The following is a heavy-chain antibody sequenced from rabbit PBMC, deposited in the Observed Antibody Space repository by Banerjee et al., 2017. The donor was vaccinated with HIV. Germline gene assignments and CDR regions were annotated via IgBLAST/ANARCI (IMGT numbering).Heavy chain of an antibody. CDR1: GFSFTSSYW. J-gene: IGHJ4*01. Sequence: QSLEESGGDLVKPGASLTLTCTASGFSFTSSYWICWVRQAPGKGLEWIACIYGGSSGSTYYATWAKGRFTISKTSSTTVTLQMTSLTAADTATYFCAGDMGAYTYGDTNYPLWGPGTLVTVS. CDR2: IYGGSSGST. V-gene: IGHV1S40*01. CDR3: AGDMGAYTYGDTNYPL. D-gene: IGHD6-1*01.